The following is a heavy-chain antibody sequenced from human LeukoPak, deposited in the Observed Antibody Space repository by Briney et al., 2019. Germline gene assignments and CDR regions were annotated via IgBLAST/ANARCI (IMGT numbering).Heavy chain of an antibody. D-gene: IGHD5-12*01. CDR3: ARGGYSGLDY. CDR1: GGSISSSSYY. Sequence: SETLSLTCTVSGGSISSSSYYWGWIRQPPGKGLEWIGSIYYSGSTYYNPSLKSRVTISVDTSKNQFSLKLSSVTAADTAVYYCARGGYSGLDYWGRGTLVTVSS. J-gene: IGHJ4*02. V-gene: IGHV4-39*07. CDR2: IYYSGST.